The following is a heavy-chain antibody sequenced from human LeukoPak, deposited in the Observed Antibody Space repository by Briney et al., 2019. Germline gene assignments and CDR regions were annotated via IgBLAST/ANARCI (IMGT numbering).Heavy chain of an antibody. Sequence: SETLSLTCTVSGGSISSGGYYWSWIRQHPGKDLEWIGYIYYSGSTYYNPSLKSRVTISVDTSKNQFSLKLSSVTAADTAVYYCARGLTQYDSSGYSYYFDYWGQGTLVTVSS. CDR2: IYYSGST. V-gene: IGHV4-31*03. D-gene: IGHD3-22*01. CDR1: GGSISSGGYY. J-gene: IGHJ4*02. CDR3: ARGLTQYDSSGYSYYFDY.